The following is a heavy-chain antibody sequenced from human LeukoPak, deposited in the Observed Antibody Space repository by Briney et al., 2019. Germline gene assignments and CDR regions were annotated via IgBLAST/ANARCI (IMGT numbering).Heavy chain of an antibody. CDR3: ARDVAVAGTTNFDY. CDR1: GGSISSYY. CDR2: IYTSGST. Sequence: PSETLSLTCTVSGGSISSYYWSWIRQPAGKGLEWIGRIYTSGSTNYNPSLKSRVTISVDKSKNQFSLNLSSVTAADTAVYYCARDVAVAGTTNFDYWGQGTLVTVSS. D-gene: IGHD6-19*01. J-gene: IGHJ4*02. V-gene: IGHV4-4*07.